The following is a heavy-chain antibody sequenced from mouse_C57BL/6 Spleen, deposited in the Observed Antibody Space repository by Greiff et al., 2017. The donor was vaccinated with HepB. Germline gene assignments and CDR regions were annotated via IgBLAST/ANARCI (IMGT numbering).Heavy chain of an antibody. CDR3: ARLDSNYDYYAMDY. V-gene: IGHV5-17*01. J-gene: IGHJ4*01. CDR1: GFTFSDYV. D-gene: IGHD2-5*01. CDR2: ISSGSSTI. Sequence: EVKLMESGGGLVKPGGSLKLSCAASGFTFSDYVMQWVRQAPEKGLEWVAYISSGSSTIYYADKVKCRCTISRDNAKNTLFLQMTSLRSEDTAMYYCARLDSNYDYYAMDYWGQGTSVTVSS.